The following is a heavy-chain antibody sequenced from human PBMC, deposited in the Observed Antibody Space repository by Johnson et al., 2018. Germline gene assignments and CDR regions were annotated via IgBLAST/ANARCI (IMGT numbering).Heavy chain of an antibody. V-gene: IGHV3-48*01. D-gene: IGHD5/OR15-5a*01. Sequence: EVQLLESGGGLIQPGGSMRLACATSGFTLSSYAMNWVRQAPGKGLEWISYISSSSAYISYGDSVKGRFTISRDNAQKSLFLQMNSLRVEETAVYYGAGDPSIGSNWYYYMDVWGKGTTVTVSS. CDR1: GFTLSSYA. CDR3: AGDPSIGSNWYYYMDV. CDR2: ISSSSAYI. J-gene: IGHJ6*03.